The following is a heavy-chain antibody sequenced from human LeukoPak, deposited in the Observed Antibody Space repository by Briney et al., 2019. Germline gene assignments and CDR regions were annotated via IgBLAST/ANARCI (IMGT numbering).Heavy chain of an antibody. J-gene: IGHJ4*02. D-gene: IGHD6-19*01. Sequence: SETLSLTCTVSGGSISSSSYYWGWIRQTPGKGLEWIGSIYYSGSTYYNPSLKSRVTISVDTSKNQFSLKLSSVTAADTAVYYCARAQRWLPFTYWGQGTLVTVSS. CDR3: ARAQRWLPFTY. CDR2: IYYSGST. CDR1: GGSISSSSYY. V-gene: IGHV4-39*07.